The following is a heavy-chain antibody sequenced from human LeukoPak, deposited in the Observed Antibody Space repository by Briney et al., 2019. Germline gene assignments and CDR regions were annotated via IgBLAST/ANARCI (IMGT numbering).Heavy chain of an antibody. CDR3: ARDRNYDHAFDI. D-gene: IGHD3-22*01. Sequence: SETLSLTCTVSGGSISTYYWSWIRQPAGKGLEWIGRIYTSGSTNYNPFLKSRVTMSVDTSKNQFSLKLSSVTAADTAIYFCARDRNYDHAFDIWGQGTMVTVSS. J-gene: IGHJ3*02. V-gene: IGHV4-4*07. CDR1: GGSISTYY. CDR2: IYTSGST.